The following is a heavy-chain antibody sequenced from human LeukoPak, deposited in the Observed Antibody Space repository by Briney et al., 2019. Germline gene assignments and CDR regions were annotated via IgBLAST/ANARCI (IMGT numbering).Heavy chain of an antibody. V-gene: IGHV3-7*03. CDR3: AKAKGIAVAESFDY. CDR2: IKHNGDEL. CDR1: GFTFSSYW. J-gene: IGHJ4*02. Sequence: GGSLRLSCAASGFTFSSYWMTWVRQAPGKGLEWVANIKHNGDELNYVDSVEDRFTISRDNAKNSLYLQMNSLRAEDMALYYCAKAKGIAVAESFDYWGQGTLVTVSS. D-gene: IGHD6-19*01.